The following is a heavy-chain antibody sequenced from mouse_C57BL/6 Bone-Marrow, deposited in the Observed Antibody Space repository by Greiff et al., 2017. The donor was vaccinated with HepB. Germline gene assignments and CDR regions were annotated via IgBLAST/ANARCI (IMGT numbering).Heavy chain of an antibody. D-gene: IGHD1-1*01. J-gene: IGHJ2*01. Sequence: DVKLVESGGGLVQPGGSLKLSCAASGFTFSDYGMAWVRQAPRKGPEWVAFISNLAYSIYYADTVTGRFTISRENAKNTLYLEMSSLRSEDTAMYYCARHVNYGSSYFDYWGQGTTLTVSS. CDR1: GFTFSDYG. CDR2: ISNLAYSI. CDR3: ARHVNYGSSYFDY. V-gene: IGHV5-15*01.